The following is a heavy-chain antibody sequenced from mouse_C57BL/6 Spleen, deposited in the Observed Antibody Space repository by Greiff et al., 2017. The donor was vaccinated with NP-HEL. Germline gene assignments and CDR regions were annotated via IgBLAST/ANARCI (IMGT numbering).Heavy chain of an antibody. J-gene: IGHJ2*01. CDR3: ASSPYGSSYFDY. CDR2: IYPGDGDT. Sequence: QVQLQQSGAELVKPGASVTISCKASGYAFSSYWMNWVKQRPGKGLEWIGQIYPGDGDTNYNGKFKGKATLTADKSSSTAYMQLSSLTSEDSAVYFCASSPYGSSYFDYWGQGTTLTVSS. V-gene: IGHV1-80*01. CDR1: GYAFSSYW. D-gene: IGHD1-1*01.